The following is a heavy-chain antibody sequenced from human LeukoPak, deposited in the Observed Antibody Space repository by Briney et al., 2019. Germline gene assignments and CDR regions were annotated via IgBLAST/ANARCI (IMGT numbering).Heavy chain of an antibody. Sequence: SVKVSCTASGGTFSSYAISWVRQAPGQGLEWMGGIIPIFGTANYAQKFQGRVTITADESTSTAYMELSSLRSEDTAVYYCAREIAFWSGYTGGNWFDPWGQGTLVTVSS. D-gene: IGHD3-3*01. J-gene: IGHJ5*02. CDR1: GGTFSSYA. V-gene: IGHV1-69*13. CDR3: AREIAFWSGYTGGNWFDP. CDR2: IIPIFGTA.